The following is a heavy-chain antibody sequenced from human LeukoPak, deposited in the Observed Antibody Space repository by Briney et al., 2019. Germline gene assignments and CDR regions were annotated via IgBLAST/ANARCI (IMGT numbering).Heavy chain of an antibody. CDR1: GGSISSYY. CDR3: ARGSSSGWYGPGVFDY. Sequence: PSETLSLTCTVSGGSISSYYWSWIRQPPGKGLEWIGYIYYSGSTNYNPSLKSRVTISVDTSKNQFSLKLSSVTAADTALYYCARGSSSGWYGPGVFDYWGQGTLVTVSS. J-gene: IGHJ4*02. V-gene: IGHV4-59*01. CDR2: IYYSGST. D-gene: IGHD6-19*01.